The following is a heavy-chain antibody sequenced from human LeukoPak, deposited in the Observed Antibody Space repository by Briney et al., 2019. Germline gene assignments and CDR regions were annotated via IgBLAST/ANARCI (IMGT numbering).Heavy chain of an antibody. CDR2: INGGNGNT. J-gene: IGHJ3*02. CDR1: GYTFTSYA. CDR3: AGNYRYCTNGVCYEEDAFDI. Sequence: ASVKVSCKASGYTFTSYAMHWVRQAPGQRLEWMGWINGGNGNTKYSQKFQGRVTITADESTSTTYMELSSLRSEDTAVYYCAGNYRYCTNGVCYEEDAFDIWGQGTMVTVSS. V-gene: IGHV1-3*01. D-gene: IGHD2-8*01.